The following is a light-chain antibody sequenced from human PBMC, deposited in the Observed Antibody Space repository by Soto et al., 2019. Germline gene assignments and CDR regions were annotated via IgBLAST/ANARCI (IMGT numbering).Light chain of an antibody. Sequence: DIVLTQSPATLSLSPGDRATLSCRASQSVSSYLAWYQQKPGQAPRLLIYDASNRATGIPARFSGSGSGTDFTLTISSLEPEDFAVYYCQQRSNWLLGPGTKVDIK. CDR1: QSVSSY. J-gene: IGKJ3*01. V-gene: IGKV3-11*01. CDR2: DAS. CDR3: QQRSNWL.